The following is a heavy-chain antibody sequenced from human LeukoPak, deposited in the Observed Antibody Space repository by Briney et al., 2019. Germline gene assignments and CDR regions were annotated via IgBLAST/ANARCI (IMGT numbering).Heavy chain of an antibody. Sequence: GGSLRLSCAASGFTFYTYGMHWVRQAPGKGLEYVSGIGPDGGTTYYAKSVKGRFTISRDNSKGMVYLQMGSLTADEMAVYYCARGAQLTDYWGQGTLVTVSS. CDR3: ARGAQLTDY. J-gene: IGHJ4*02. CDR2: IGPDGGTT. CDR1: GFTFYTYG. V-gene: IGHV3-64*01. D-gene: IGHD6-13*01.